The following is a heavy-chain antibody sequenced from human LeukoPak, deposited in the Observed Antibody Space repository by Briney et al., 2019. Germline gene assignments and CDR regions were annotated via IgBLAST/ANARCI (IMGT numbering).Heavy chain of an antibody. Sequence: GGSLRLSCAASGFSFSDHYMSWIRQAPGKGLEWVSYISGSGSTIYYAASVRGRFTISRDNAKNSLYLQMNSLRAEDTAIYYCAREGITIFGVVTPFDPWGQGTLVTVSS. CDR2: ISGSGSTI. D-gene: IGHD3-3*01. CDR3: AREGITIFGVVTPFDP. J-gene: IGHJ5*02. V-gene: IGHV3-11*01. CDR1: GFSFSDHY.